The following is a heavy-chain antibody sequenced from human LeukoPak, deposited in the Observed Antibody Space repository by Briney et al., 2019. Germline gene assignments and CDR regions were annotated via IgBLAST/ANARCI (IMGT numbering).Heavy chain of an antibody. J-gene: IGHJ4*02. CDR2: IKQDGSEK. V-gene: IGHV3-7*05. Sequence: GGSLRLSCAASGFTFSSYWMTWARQAPGKGLEWVANIKQDGSEKNHVDSVKGRFTISRDNAKNSLYLQMNSLRPEDTAIYYCARDQYSNGWYREFDYWGQGTLVTVSA. CDR3: ARDQYSNGWYREFDY. CDR1: GFTFSSYW. D-gene: IGHD6-19*01.